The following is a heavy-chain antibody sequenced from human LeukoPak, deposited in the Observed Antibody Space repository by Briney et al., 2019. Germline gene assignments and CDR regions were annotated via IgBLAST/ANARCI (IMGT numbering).Heavy chain of an antibody. CDR1: GFSFSNYG. CDR2: ISSSSSYI. J-gene: IGHJ4*02. CDR3: AIVGRDFDY. V-gene: IGHV3-21*01. Sequence: GGSLRLSCAASGFSFSNYGIHWVRQAPGKGLEWVSSISSSSSYIYYADSVKGRFTISRDNAKNSLYLQMNSLRAEDTAVYYCAIVGRDFDYWGQGTLVTVSS.